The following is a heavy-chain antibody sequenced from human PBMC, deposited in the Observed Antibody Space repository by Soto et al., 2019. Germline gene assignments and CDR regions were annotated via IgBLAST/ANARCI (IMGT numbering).Heavy chain of an antibody. CDR3: ASSIGYYLFDDY. Sequence: QVQLVQSGAEEKKPGASVKVSCKASGYTFTSYAMHWVRQAPGQRLEWMGWINAGNGNTKYSQKFQGRVTITRDTSASTNYMELSRLRSDDTAVYYCASSIGYYLFDDYWGQGTLVTVSS. V-gene: IGHV1-3*05. CDR2: INAGNGNT. CDR1: GYTFTSYA. D-gene: IGHD3-22*01. J-gene: IGHJ4*02.